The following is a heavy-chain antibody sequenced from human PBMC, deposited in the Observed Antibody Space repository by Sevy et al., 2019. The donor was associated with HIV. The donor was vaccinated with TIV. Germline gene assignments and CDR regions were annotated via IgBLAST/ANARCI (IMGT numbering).Heavy chain of an antibody. CDR1: GASISNTDYY. V-gene: IGHV4-39*01. J-gene: IGHJ4*02. CDR2: LRHGGYN. D-gene: IGHD6-19*01. Sequence: SETLSLTCTVSGASISNTDYYWGWIRQSPGKGLEWIASLRHGGYNLYNPSLKSRVTISADTSKNQFSLKLSSVSAADTSIYYCVGPKLRLISGWHYFDYWGQGTVVTVSS. CDR3: VGPKLRLISGWHYFDY.